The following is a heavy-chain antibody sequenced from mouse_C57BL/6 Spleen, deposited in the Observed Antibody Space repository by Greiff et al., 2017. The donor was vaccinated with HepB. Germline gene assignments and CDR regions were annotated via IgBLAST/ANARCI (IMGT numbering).Heavy chain of an antibody. D-gene: IGHD1-1*01. CDR2: IDPSDSYT. CDR1: GYTFTSYW. CDR3: ARKTTVVATEDY. Sequence: QVQLQQPGAELVKPGASVKLSCKASGYTFTSYWMQWVKQRPGQGLEWIGEIDPSDSYTNYNQKFKGKATLTVDTSSSTAYMQLSSRTSEDSAVYYCARKTTVVATEDYWGQGTTLTVSS. J-gene: IGHJ2*01. V-gene: IGHV1-50*01.